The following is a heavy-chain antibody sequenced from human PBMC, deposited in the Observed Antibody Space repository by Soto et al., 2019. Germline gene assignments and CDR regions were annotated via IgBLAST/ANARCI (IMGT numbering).Heavy chain of an antibody. V-gene: IGHV1-2*04. CDR3: ARGVATLNIGGELIWFDP. CDR2: INPNSGGT. Sequence: ASVKVSCKASGYTFTGYYMHWVRQAPGQGLEWMGWINPNSGGTNYAQKFQGWVTMTRDTSISTAYMELSRLRSDDTAVYYCARGVATLNIGGELIWFDPWGQGTLVTVSS. CDR1: GYTFTGYY. D-gene: IGHD5-12*01. J-gene: IGHJ5*02.